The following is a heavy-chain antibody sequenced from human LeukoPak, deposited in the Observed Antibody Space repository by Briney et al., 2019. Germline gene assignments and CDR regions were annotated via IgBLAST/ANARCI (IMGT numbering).Heavy chain of an antibody. V-gene: IGHV1-46*01. J-gene: IGHJ5*02. CDR2: INPSSGST. CDR1: GYTFTSYY. D-gene: IGHD3-10*01. CDR3: ARAADDDYGSGSYYTWFDP. Sequence: TSVKVSCKASGYTFTSYYMHWVRQAPGQGLEWMGIINPSSGSTSYAQKFQGRVTMTRDTSTSTVYMELSSLRSEDTAVYYCARAADDDYGSGSYYTWFDPWGQGTLVTVSS.